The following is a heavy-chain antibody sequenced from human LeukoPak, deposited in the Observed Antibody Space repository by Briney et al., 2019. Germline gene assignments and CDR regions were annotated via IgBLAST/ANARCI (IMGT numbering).Heavy chain of an antibody. J-gene: IGHJ5*02. CDR3: ARHIVVVSTPADWFDP. CDR2: IYYSGST. V-gene: IGHV4-38-2*02. CDR1: GYSISSGSY. D-gene: IGHD2-21*01. Sequence: SETLSLTCTVSGYSISSGSYWGWIRQPPGRGLEWIGSIYYSGSTYYNPSLKSRVTISVDTSKNQFSLELSSVSAADTAVYHCARHIVVVSTPADWFDPWGQGTLVTVSS.